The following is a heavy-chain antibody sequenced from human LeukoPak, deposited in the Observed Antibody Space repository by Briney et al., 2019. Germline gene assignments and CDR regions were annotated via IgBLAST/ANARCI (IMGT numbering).Heavy chain of an antibody. V-gene: IGHV3-30*02. J-gene: IGHJ4*02. CDR1: GFTFSSYG. CDR3: AKDRSGLPDY. D-gene: IGHD4-11*01. Sequence: AGGSLRLSCAASGFTFSSYGMHWVRQAPGKGLEWVAFIRYDGSNKYYADSVKGRFTISRDNSKNTLYLQMHSLRAEDTAVYYCAKDRSGLPDYWGQGTLVTVSS. CDR2: IRYDGSNK.